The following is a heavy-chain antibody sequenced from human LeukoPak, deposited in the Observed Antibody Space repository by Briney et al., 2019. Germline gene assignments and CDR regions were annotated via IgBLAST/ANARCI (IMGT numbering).Heavy chain of an antibody. CDR2: ISGSGGST. J-gene: IGHJ6*02. CDR1: GFTFSSYA. D-gene: IGHD2-21*02. V-gene: IGHV3-23*01. CDR3: ARSYCGGDCYFGRLGYGMDV. Sequence: GGSLPLSCAASGFTFSSYAMSWVRQAPGKGLEWVSAISGSGGSTYYADSVKGRFTISRDNSKNTLYLQMNSLRAEDTAVYYCARSYCGGDCYFGRLGYGMDVWGQGTTVTVSS.